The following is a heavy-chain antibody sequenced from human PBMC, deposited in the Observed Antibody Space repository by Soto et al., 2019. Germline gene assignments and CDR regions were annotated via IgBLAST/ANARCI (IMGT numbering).Heavy chain of an antibody. V-gene: IGHV5-10-1*03. CDR2: IDPSDSYT. CDR1: GYSFTTYW. D-gene: IGHD1-1*01. J-gene: IGHJ4*02. Sequence: EEQLVQSAAEVKKPGESLRISCKGSGYSFTTYWISWVRQMPGKGLEWMGRIDPSDSYTNYSPSFQGHVTISADKSLSTAYLQWSSVKSSDTAMYYCARHLGTDAGLPYWGPGTLVTVSS. CDR3: ARHLGTDAGLPY.